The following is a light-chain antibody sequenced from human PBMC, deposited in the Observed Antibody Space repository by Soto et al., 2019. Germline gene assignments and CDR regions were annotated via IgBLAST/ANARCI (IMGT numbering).Light chain of an antibody. V-gene: IGLV2-11*01. CDR3: CSYAGSYVYV. CDR1: SSDVGGYNY. CDR2: DVS. Sequence: QSALTQPRSVSGSPGQSVTISCTGTSSDVGGYNYVSWYQQHPGKVPKLLIYDVSKRPSEVPDRFSGSKSGNTASLTISGLQGEDEADYYCCSYAGSYVYVFGTGTKLTVL. J-gene: IGLJ1*01.